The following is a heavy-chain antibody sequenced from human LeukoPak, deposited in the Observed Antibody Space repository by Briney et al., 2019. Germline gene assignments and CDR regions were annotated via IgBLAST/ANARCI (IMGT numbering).Heavy chain of an antibody. D-gene: IGHD2/OR15-2a*01. CDR2: IYRGGST. V-gene: IGHV3-66*01. Sequence: PGGSLRLSCAASGLTFSDSYMGWVRQAPGKGLEWVSIIYRGGSTYYADSVKDRLTTSRDNSKNTVYLQVNSLRAEDTAVYYCARLTRVYYFSDSWGHGTLVTASS. CDR1: GLTFSDSY. J-gene: IGHJ5*01. CDR3: ARLTRVYYFSDS.